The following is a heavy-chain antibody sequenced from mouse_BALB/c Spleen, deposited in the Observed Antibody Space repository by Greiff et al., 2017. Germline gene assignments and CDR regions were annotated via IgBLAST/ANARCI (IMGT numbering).Heavy chain of an antibody. CDR1: GYTFTDYN. D-gene: IGHD1-1*01. CDR3: ARRGLYYGSSPFAY. J-gene: IGHJ3*01. CDR2: INPNNGGT. Sequence: EVKLVESGPELVKPGASVKIPCKASGYTFTDYNMDWVKQSHGKSLEWIGDINPNNGGTIYNQKFKGKATLTVDKSSSTAYMELRSLTSEDTAVYYCARRGLYYGSSPFAYWGQGTLVTVSA. V-gene: IGHV1-18*01.